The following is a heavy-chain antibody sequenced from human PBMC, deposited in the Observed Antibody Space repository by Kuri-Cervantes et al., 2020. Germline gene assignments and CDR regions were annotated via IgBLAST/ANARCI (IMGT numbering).Heavy chain of an antibody. D-gene: IGHD3-22*01. CDR1: GFTFSSYA. Sequence: GGSLRLSCAASGFTFSSYAMSWVRQAPGKGLEWVSYISLSSGTMYYADSVEGRSTISRDNAKNSLYLQMNSLRAEDTAVYYCARVYYYDSSGANYYYMDVWGKGTTVTVSS. V-gene: IGHV3-48*01. CDR3: ARVYYYDSSGANYYYMDV. J-gene: IGHJ6*03. CDR2: ISLSSGTM.